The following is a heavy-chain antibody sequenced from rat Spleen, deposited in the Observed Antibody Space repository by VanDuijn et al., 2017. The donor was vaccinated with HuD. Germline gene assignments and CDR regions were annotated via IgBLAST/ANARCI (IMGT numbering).Heavy chain of an antibody. CDR2: IWAGGST. D-gene: IGHD1-4*01. V-gene: IGHV2-72*01. CDR3: ASGIHDY. J-gene: IGHJ2*01. Sequence: QVQLKESGPGLVQPSQTLSLTCTVSGFSLTSNGVGWIRQPLGKGLVWMGTIWAGGSTNYNSAVQSRLTISRDTSKSQVFLKMNSLQTEDTAMYFCASGIHDYWGQGVMVTVSS. CDR1: GFSLTSNG.